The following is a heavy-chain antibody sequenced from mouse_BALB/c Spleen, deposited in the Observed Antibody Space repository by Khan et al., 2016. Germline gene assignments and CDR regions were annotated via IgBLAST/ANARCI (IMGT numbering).Heavy chain of an antibody. CDR1: GFNIKDTY. J-gene: IGHJ2*01. D-gene: IGHD4-1*01. V-gene: IGHV14-3*02. Sequence: VQLKQSGAELVKPGASVKLSCTASGFNIKDTYMHWVKQRPEQGLEWIGRIDPANGNTKYDPKFQGKATITADTSSNTAYLQLSSLTSEDTAVYYCARSGGTGTVDYWGQGTTLTVAS. CDR2: IDPANGNT. CDR3: ARSGGTGTVDY.